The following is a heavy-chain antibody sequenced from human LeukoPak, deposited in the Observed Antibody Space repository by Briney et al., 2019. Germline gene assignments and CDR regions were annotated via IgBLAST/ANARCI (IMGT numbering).Heavy chain of an antibody. D-gene: IGHD6-6*01. CDR1: GFTFSSYG. Sequence: GGSLRLSCAASGFTFSSYGMHWVRQAPGKGLEWVAFIRYHGSNKYYADSVKGRFTISRDNSKNTLYLQMNSLRAEDTAVYYCAKTHSSSRYGEYDYWGQGTLVTVSS. CDR3: AKTHSSSRYGEYDY. CDR2: IRYHGSNK. V-gene: IGHV3-30*02. J-gene: IGHJ4*02.